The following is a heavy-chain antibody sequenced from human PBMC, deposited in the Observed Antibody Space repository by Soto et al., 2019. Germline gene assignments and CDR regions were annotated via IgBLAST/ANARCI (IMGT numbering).Heavy chain of an antibody. CDR2: INHSGST. CDR1: GGSFSGYY. J-gene: IGHJ6*02. V-gene: IGHV4-34*01. CDR3: ARDDIVVVPAAKAYYYYGMDV. D-gene: IGHD2-2*01. Sequence: SETLSLTCAVYGGSFSGYYWSWIRQPPGKGLEWIGEINHSGSTSYNPSLKSRVTISVDTSKNQFSLKLSSVTAADTAVYYCARDDIVVVPAAKAYYYYGMDVWGQGTTVTVSS.